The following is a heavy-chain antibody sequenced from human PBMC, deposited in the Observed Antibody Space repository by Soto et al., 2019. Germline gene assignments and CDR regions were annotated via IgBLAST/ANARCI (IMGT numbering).Heavy chain of an antibody. CDR2: ISAGGVT. CDR1: GFTFSTYA. V-gene: IGHV3-23*01. Sequence: GGSLRLSCAASGFTFSTYAMSWVRQAPGRGLEWVSAISAGGVTYHADSVKGRFTISRDISKNTLFLQLNSLRAEDTAIYYCVLDGRLFHYWAREPRSPSPQ. CDR3: VLDGRLFHY. J-gene: IGHJ4*02. D-gene: IGHD3-3*01.